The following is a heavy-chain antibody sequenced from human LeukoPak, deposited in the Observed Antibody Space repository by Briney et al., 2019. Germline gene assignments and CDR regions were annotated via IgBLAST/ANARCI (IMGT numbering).Heavy chain of an antibody. Sequence: PGRSLRLSCAASGFTFSSYAMHWVRQAPGKGLEWVAVISYDGSNKYYADSVKGRFTISRDNSKNTLYLQMNSLRAEDTAVYYCAGSPPTPPYSSSWFYFDYWGQGTLVTVSS. V-gene: IGHV3-30-3*01. D-gene: IGHD6-13*01. CDR1: GFTFSSYA. CDR3: AGSPPTPPYSSSWFYFDY. J-gene: IGHJ4*02. CDR2: ISYDGSNK.